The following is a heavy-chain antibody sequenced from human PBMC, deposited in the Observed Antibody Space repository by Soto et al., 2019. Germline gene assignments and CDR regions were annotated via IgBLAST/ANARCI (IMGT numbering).Heavy chain of an antibody. CDR3: AREHDVSIFRVVIMDYYGMDA. CDR1: GFTFSHYT. V-gene: IGHV3-30-3*01. CDR2: ISIDGSND. J-gene: IGHJ6*02. D-gene: IGHD3-3*02. Sequence: QVQLVESGGGVVQPGRSLRLSCAASGFTFSHYTMHWVRQAPGRGLEWVAIISIDGSNDYYADSVKGRITISRENSKSALYLQMNTLRPATTAVYYCAREHDVSIFRVVIMDYYGMDAWGLGTTVTVSS.